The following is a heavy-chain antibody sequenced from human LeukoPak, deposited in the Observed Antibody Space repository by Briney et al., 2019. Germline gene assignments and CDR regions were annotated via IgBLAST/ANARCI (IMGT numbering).Heavy chain of an antibody. Sequence: PSETLSLTCAVYGGSFSGYYWSWIRQPPGKGLEWIGEINHSGSTNYNPSLKSRVTISVDTSKNQFSLKLSSVTAADTAVYYCARTNNVFYYFDYWGQGTLVTVSS. CDR1: GGSFSGYY. D-gene: IGHD2/OR15-2a*01. CDR2: INHSGST. CDR3: ARTNNVFYYFDY. V-gene: IGHV4-34*01. J-gene: IGHJ4*02.